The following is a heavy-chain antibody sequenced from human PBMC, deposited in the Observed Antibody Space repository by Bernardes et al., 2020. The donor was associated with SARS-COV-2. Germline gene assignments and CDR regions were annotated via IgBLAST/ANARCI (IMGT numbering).Heavy chain of an antibody. D-gene: IGHD3-3*01. CDR1: GFTFSSYA. J-gene: IGHJ6*02. Sequence: GESLRLSCAASGFTFSSYAMSWVRQAPGKGLEWVSAISSSGGSTYYADSVKGRFTISRDNSKNTLYLQMNSLRAEDTAVYYCTKRSTIFGVVIGYYYGMDVWAQGTTLTFSS. CDR2: ISSSGGST. V-gene: IGHV3-23*01. CDR3: TKRSTIFGVVIGYYYGMDV.